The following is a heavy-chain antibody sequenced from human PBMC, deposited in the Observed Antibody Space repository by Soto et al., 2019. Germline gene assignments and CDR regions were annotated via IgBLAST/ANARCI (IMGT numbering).Heavy chain of an antibody. J-gene: IGHJ4*02. CDR3: ARAQTGIAVV. Sequence: EVQLVESGGGLVKPGGSLRLSCAASGFTFSSYSMNWVRQAPGKGLEWVSSISSSSSYIYYADSVKGRFTISRDNDKNSLYLQMNSLRAEDTAVYYCARAQTGIAVVWGQGTLVTVSS. D-gene: IGHD6-19*01. CDR1: GFTFSSYS. CDR2: ISSSSSYI. V-gene: IGHV3-21*01.